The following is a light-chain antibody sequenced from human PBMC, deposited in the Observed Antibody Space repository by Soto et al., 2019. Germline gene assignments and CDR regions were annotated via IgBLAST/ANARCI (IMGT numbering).Light chain of an antibody. CDR2: AND. CDR1: SSNIGSNY. J-gene: IGLJ3*02. CDR3: AAWDDSLGGSWV. V-gene: IGLV1-47*02. Sequence: QAVVTQPPSASGTPGQRVIISCSGRSSNIGSNYVYWFQHLPGTAPKLLIYANDQRPSGVPDRFSGSKSGTSASLAISGLRSEDEADYDCAAWDDSLGGSWVFGGGTKLTVL.